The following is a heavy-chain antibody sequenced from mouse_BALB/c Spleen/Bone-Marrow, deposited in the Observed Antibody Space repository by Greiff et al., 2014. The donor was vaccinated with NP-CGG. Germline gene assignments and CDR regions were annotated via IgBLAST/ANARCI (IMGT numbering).Heavy chain of an antibody. CDR1: GYTFTNCV. J-gene: IGHJ1*01. CDR3: ARGGYYGTSLYWYFDV. Sequence: EVQVVESGPELVKPGASVKMSCKASGYTFTNCVIHWVKQKPGQGLEWIGYINPYNDGTKYNDKFKGKATLTSDKSSSTAYMEFSSLTSEDSAVYYCARGGYYGTSLYWYFDVWGAGTTVTVSS. V-gene: IGHV1-14*01. CDR2: INPYNDGT. D-gene: IGHD1-1*01.